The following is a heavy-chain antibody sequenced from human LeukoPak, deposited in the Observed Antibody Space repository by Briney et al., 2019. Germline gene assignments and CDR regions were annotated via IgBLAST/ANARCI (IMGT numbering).Heavy chain of an antibody. V-gene: IGHV3-33*01. D-gene: IGHD5-24*01. CDR3: ARVKGRDGYNCPDY. J-gene: IGHJ4*02. Sequence: GGSLRLSCAASGFTFSSYGMHWVRQAPGKGLEWVAVIWYDGSNNYYADSVRGRFTISRDNSKNPLYLQMNSLRAEDTAVYYCARVKGRDGYNCPDYLGEGTLATVSS. CDR2: IWYDGSNN. CDR1: GFTFSSYG.